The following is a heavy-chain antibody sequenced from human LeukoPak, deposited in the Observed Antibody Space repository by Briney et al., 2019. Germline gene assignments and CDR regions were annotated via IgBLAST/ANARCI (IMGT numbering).Heavy chain of an antibody. CDR1: GFTFSTYN. CDR2: ISSSRTYI. D-gene: IGHD3-16*01. V-gene: IGHV3-21*01. CDR3: ARVIYDYAREAYYYYYMDV. J-gene: IGHJ6*03. Sequence: PGGSLRLSCVASGFTFSTYNMNWVRQAPGKGLEWVSSISSSRTYIYYADSVKGRFTISRDNAKNSLYLQMNSLRAEDTAVYYCARVIYDYAREAYYYYYMDVWGKGTTVTISS.